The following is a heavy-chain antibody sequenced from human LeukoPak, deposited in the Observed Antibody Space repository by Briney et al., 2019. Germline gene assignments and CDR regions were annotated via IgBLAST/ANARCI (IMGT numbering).Heavy chain of an antibody. D-gene: IGHD3-10*01. CDR1: GGSISSSSYY. Sequence: SETLSLTCTVSGGSISSSSYYWGWIRQPPGKGLEWIGSIYYSGSTYYNPSLKSRVTISVDTSKNQFSLKLSSVTAADTAVYYCARLLLWFGESWYFDLWGRGTLVTVSS. J-gene: IGHJ2*01. CDR2: IYYSGST. CDR3: ARLLLWFGESWYFDL. V-gene: IGHV4-39*01.